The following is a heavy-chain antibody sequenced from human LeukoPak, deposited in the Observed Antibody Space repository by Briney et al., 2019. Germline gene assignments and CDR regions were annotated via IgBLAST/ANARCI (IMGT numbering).Heavy chain of an antibody. CDR2: ISWNSGSI. J-gene: IGHJ4*02. Sequence: GGSLRLSCAASGFTFDDYAMHWVRQAPGKGLEWVSGISWNSGSIGYADPVKGRFTISRDNAKNSLYLQMNSLRAEDTALYYCAKGPDYYDSSGYHGYFDYWGQGTLVTVSS. CDR1: GFTFDDYA. CDR3: AKGPDYYDSSGYHGYFDY. V-gene: IGHV3-9*01. D-gene: IGHD3-22*01.